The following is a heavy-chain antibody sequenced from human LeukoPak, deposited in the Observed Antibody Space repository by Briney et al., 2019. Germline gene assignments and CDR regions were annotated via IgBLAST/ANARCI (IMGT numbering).Heavy chain of an antibody. Sequence: SQTLSLTCAISGDSVSSINNAWHWIRQSPSRGLEWLGRTYHRSKWYNEYAESVKSRITFNPDTSKNEFSLQLSSVTPEDTAVYYCAKEGVGVFFDYWGQGTLVTVSS. D-gene: IGHD3-16*01. J-gene: IGHJ4*02. CDR2: TYHRSKWYN. CDR1: GDSVSSINNA. CDR3: AKEGVGVFFDY. V-gene: IGHV6-1*01.